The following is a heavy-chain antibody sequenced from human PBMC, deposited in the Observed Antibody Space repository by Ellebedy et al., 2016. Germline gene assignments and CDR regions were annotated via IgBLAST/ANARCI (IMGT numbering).Heavy chain of an antibody. Sequence: GGSLRLXXAASGFTFSNCWMSWVRQPPGKGLEWVSGITWNSDRVAYADSVRGRFSISRDNAKKSLYLQMNSLRPEDTALYYCAKDLEGGLEWSQSAFDYWGQGTLVTVSS. CDR1: GFTFSNCW. D-gene: IGHD3-3*01. J-gene: IGHJ4*02. CDR3: AKDLEGGLEWSQSAFDY. V-gene: IGHV3-9*01. CDR2: ITWNSDRV.